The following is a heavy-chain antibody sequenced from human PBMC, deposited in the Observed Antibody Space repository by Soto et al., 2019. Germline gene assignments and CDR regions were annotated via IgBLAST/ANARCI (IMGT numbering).Heavy chain of an antibody. CDR2: IYRGGGT. J-gene: IGHJ3*02. D-gene: IGHD5-18*01. Sequence: EVHLVESGGGLIQPGGSLRLICAASGLSVTANYMTWVRQAPGKGLEWLSIIYRGGGTYYADSLKGRAIISRDGSRNMVFLQMNSLTAEDAGVYYCARRDDSETFDIWGRGTAVNVFS. V-gene: IGHV3-53*01. CDR3: ARRDDSETFDI. CDR1: GLSVTANY.